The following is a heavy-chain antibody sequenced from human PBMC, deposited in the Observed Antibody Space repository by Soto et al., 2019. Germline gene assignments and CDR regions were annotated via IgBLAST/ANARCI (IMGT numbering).Heavy chain of an antibody. Sequence: ASVKVSCKASGYTFTGYDMHWVRQAPGQGLEWMGWISAYNGNTNYAQKLQGRVTMTTDTSTSTAYMELRSLRSDDTAMYYCARSLDAYCGGDCYLSAFDIWGQGTMVTVSS. CDR2: ISAYNGNT. CDR1: GYTFTGYD. J-gene: IGHJ3*02. CDR3: ARSLDAYCGGDCYLSAFDI. D-gene: IGHD2-21*01. V-gene: IGHV1-18*04.